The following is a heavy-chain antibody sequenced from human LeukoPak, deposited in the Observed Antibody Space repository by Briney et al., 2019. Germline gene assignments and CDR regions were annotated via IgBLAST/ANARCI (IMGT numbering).Heavy chain of an antibody. J-gene: IGHJ4*02. CDR1: GGSFSSGSYY. V-gene: IGHV4-61*02. CDR2: IYTSGST. Sequence: SETLSLTCTVSGGSFSSGSYYWSWIRQPAGKGLEWIGRIYTSGSTNYNPSLKSRVTISVDTSKNQFSLKLSSVTAADTAVYYCARGRRLRNSSGYYYYFDYWGQGTLVTVSS. CDR3: ARGRRLRNSSGYYYYFDY. D-gene: IGHD3-22*01.